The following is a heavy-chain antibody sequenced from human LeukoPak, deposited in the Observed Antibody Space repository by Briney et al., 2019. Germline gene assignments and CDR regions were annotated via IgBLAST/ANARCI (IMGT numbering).Heavy chain of an antibody. CDR2: INWNGGST. J-gene: IGHJ4*02. Sequence: GGSLRLPCAASGFTFGDYGMSWVSQAPGKGLEWVAGINWNGGSTGYADSVKGRITISRDNAKNSLYLQMNSLRAEDTALYYCARGRRGRCYFDYWGQGTLVTVSS. V-gene: IGHV3-20*04. CDR1: GFTFGDYG. CDR3: ARGRRGRCYFDY.